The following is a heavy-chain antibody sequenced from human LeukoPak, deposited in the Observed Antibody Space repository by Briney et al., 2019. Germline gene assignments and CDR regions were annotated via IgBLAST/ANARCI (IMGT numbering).Heavy chain of an antibody. Sequence: GGSLRLSCAASGFSFSGYSVNWVRQAPGKGVEWGSSISPSRSYIYYADSVKGRFTISRDNAKNSLYLQMNSLRAEDTAVYYCARGRGCSSMSCYPDYWGQGTLVTVSS. CDR1: GFSFSGYS. J-gene: IGHJ4*02. D-gene: IGHD2-2*01. CDR3: ARGRGCSSMSCYPDY. CDR2: ISPSRSYI. V-gene: IGHV3-21*01.